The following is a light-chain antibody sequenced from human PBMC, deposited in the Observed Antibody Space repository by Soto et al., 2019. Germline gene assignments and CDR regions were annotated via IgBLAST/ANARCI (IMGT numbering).Light chain of an antibody. Sequence: EIVLTHSPCTLALSPGERATLSCSAIQSVSSSYLAWYQQKPGRAPRLLIYGESSRATGIPDRFSGSGSGTDFTLTISRLEPEDFAVYYCQQYGSSPPRTFGQGTKVDI. CDR3: QQYGSSPPRT. J-gene: IGKJ1*01. V-gene: IGKV3-20*01. CDR1: QSVSSSY. CDR2: GES.